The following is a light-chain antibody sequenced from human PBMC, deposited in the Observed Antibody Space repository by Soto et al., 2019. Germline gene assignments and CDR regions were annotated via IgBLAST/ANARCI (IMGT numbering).Light chain of an antibody. CDR2: GAS. V-gene: IGKV3D-15*01. Sequence: EIVMTQSLATLSVSPGERATLSCRASQSINSFLAWYQQRRGQAPRLLIHGASNGATGIPDRFSGSGSGTDFTLTISRLEPEDFAVYYCQQYNNWPPYTFGQGTKVDIK. CDR1: QSINSF. CDR3: QQYNNWPPYT. J-gene: IGKJ2*01.